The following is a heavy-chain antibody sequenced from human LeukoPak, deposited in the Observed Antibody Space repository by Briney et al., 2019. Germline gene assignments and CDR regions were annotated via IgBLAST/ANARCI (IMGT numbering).Heavy chain of an antibody. J-gene: IGHJ6*03. CDR3: ARAGLSGSYYESYYYYYMDV. V-gene: IGHV1-8*02. CDR2: MNPNSGIT. Sequence: ASVKVSCKASGYTFTSYAMNWVRQATGQGLKWMGWMNPNSGITGYAQKFQGRVTMTRNTSISTAYMELSSLRPEDTAVYYCARAGLSGSYYESYYYYYMDVWGKGTTVTISS. D-gene: IGHD1-26*01. CDR1: GYTFTSYA.